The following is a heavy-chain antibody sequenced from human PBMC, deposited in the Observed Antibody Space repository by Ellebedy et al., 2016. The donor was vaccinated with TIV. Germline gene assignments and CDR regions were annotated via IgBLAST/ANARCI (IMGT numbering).Heavy chain of an antibody. D-gene: IGHD2-2*01. CDR3: AKDHQFHLPRQKYYYYGMDV. V-gene: IGHV3-30*18. CDR1: GFTFSSYG. Sequence: GGSLRLSXAASGFTFSSYGIHWVRQAPGKGLEWVAVISYDGSNKYYADSVKGRFTISRDNSKNTLYLQMNSLRAEDTAVYYCAKDHQFHLPRQKYYYYGMDVWGQGTTVTVSS. J-gene: IGHJ6*02. CDR2: ISYDGSNK.